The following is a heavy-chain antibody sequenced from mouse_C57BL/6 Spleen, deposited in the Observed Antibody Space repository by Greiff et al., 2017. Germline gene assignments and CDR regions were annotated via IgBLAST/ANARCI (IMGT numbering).Heavy chain of an antibody. J-gene: IGHJ2*01. CDR1: GYTFTDYN. CDR2: INPNNGGT. D-gene: IGHD2-3*01. Sequence: VQLQQSGPELVKPGASVKIPCKASGYTFTDYNMDWVKQSHGKSLEWIGDINPNNGGTIYNQKFKGKATLTVDKSSSTAYMELRSLTSEDTAVYYCARGDYDGYYVLDYWGQGTTLTVSS. CDR3: ARGDYDGYYVLDY. V-gene: IGHV1-18*01.